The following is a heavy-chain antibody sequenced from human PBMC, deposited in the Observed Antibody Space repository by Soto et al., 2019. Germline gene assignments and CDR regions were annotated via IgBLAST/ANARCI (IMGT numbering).Heavy chain of an antibody. CDR1: GFTFSSYG. J-gene: IGHJ4*02. CDR2: ISYDGSNK. V-gene: IGHV3-30*18. Sequence: GSLRLSCAASGFTFSSYGMHWVRQAPGKGLEWVAVISYDGSNKYYADSVKGRFTISRDNSKNTLYLQMNSLRAEDTAVYYCAKAGYGDYVGGLKFDYWGQGTLVTVSS. CDR3: AKAGYGDYVGGLKFDY. D-gene: IGHD4-17*01.